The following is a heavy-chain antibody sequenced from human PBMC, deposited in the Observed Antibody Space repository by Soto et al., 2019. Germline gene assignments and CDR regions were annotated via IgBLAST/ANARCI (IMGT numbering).Heavy chain of an antibody. V-gene: IGHV1-69*13. CDR1: GGTFSSYA. J-gene: IGHJ3*02. D-gene: IGHD1-7*01. Sequence: GPSVKVSCKASGGTFSSYAISWVRQAPGQGLEWMGGIIPIFGTANYAQKFQGRVTITADESTSTAYMELSSLRSEDTAVYYCARITNWNYALDAFDIWGQGTMVTVSS. CDR2: IIPIFGTA. CDR3: ARITNWNYALDAFDI.